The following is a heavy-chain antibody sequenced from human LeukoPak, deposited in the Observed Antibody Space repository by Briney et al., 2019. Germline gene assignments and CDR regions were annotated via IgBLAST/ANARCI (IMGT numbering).Heavy chain of an antibody. CDR1: GFTFDNYG. J-gene: IGHJ4*02. V-gene: IGHV3-20*04. D-gene: IGHD6-13*01. CDR2: INWNGGSI. CDR3: AKDSGSHHVLLPNYFDY. Sequence: GGSLRLSCAASGFTFDNYGMSWVRLAPGKGLEWVSGINWNGGSIGYAHSVKGRFTISRDNAKNSLYLQMNSLRAEDTAVYYCAKDSGSHHVLLPNYFDYWGQGTLVTVSS.